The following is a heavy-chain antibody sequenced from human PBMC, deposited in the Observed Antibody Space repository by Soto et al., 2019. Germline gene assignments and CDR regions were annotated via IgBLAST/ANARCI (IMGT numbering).Heavy chain of an antibody. J-gene: IGHJ4*02. CDR3: AKDLEYYDDSSGYYKGGFDY. V-gene: IGHV3-23*01. CDR2: ISGSGGTT. CDR1: GFIFSNYA. Sequence: LRLSCVASGFIFSNYAMNWARQAPGKGLEWGSAISGSGGTTYFADSVKGRFTISRDNSKNTLYLQINSLRAEDTAVYYCAKDLEYYDDSSGYYKGGFDYWGQGTLVTVSS. D-gene: IGHD3-22*01.